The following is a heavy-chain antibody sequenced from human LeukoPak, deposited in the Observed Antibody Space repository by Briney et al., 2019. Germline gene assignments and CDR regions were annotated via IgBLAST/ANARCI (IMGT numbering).Heavy chain of an antibody. CDR2: IYSTGST. V-gene: IGHV4-4*07. CDR3: VRDVLAAAARWFDP. J-gene: IGHJ5*02. D-gene: IGHD6-13*01. Sequence: SETLSLTCTVSGGSISSYYWGWIRQPAGKGLEWIGRIYSTGSTNYSPSLMSRVTMSVDTSKNQFSLKLSSVTAADTAVYYCVRDVLAAAARWFDPWGQGTLVTVSS. CDR1: GGSISSYY.